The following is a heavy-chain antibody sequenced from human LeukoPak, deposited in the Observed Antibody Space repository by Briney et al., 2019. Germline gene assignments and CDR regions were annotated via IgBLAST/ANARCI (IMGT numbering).Heavy chain of an antibody. CDR1: GYTFTSYG. V-gene: IGHV1-18*01. Sequence: ASVKVSCKASGYTFTSYGISRVRQAPGQGLEWMGWISAYNGNTNYAQKLQGRVTMTTDTSTSTAYMELRSLRSDDTAVYYCARAHRYSSGWPVFYWGQGTLVTVSS. CDR3: ARAHRYSSGWPVFY. J-gene: IGHJ4*02. D-gene: IGHD6-19*01. CDR2: ISAYNGNT.